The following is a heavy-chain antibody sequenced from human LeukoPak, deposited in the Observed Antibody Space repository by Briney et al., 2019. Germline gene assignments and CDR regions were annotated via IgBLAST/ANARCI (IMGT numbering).Heavy chain of an antibody. V-gene: IGHV3-23*01. Sequence: GGSLRLSCAASGFTFSSYAMSWVRQAPGKGLEWVSAISGSGGSTYYADSVKGRFTISRDNSKNTLYLQMNSLRAEDTAVYYCARDERYYYDSSGPDYWGQGTLVTVSS. D-gene: IGHD3-22*01. CDR1: GFTFSSYA. CDR2: ISGSGGST. CDR3: ARDERYYYDSSGPDY. J-gene: IGHJ4*02.